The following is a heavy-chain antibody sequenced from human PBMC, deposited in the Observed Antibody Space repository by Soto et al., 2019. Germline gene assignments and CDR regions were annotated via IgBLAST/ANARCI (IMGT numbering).Heavy chain of an antibody. D-gene: IGHD5-12*01. CDR1: GYTFTSYY. CDR3: ARGWWLRTRFDP. CDR2: INPSGGST. V-gene: IGHV1-46*01. J-gene: IGHJ5*02. Sequence: QVQLVQSGAEVKQPGASVKVGCKASGYTFTSYYMHWVRQAPGQGLEWMGIINPSGGSTSYAQKFQGRVTMTRDTSTSTVYMELSSLRSADTAVYYCARGWWLRTRFDPWGQGTLVTVSS.